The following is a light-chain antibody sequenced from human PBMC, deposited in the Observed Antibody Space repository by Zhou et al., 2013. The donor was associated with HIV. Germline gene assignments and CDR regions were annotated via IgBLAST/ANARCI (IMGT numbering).Light chain of an antibody. CDR1: QNISADY. J-gene: IGKJ1*01. Sequence: ELELTQSPGSLYVFPGERATLSCRASQNISADYLTWFHQKPGQAPRLLLYGASNRATDIPDRFSGSGSGTDFTLKISRVEAEDLGVYYCMQGTYWPTFGQGTKVEV. CDR2: GAS. CDR3: MQGTYWPT. V-gene: IGKV3D-20*02.